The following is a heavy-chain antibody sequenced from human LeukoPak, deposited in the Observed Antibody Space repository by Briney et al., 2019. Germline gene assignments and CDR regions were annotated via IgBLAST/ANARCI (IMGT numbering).Heavy chain of an antibody. CDR1: GFTFRSYS. CDR3: VRSYYGMDV. V-gene: IGHV3-21*01. CDR2: ISTSSSHI. Sequence: GGSLRLSCAASGFTFRSYSMNWVRRAPGMGLEWVSSISTSSSHIYYADSMEGRFTISRDNAKNSLYLQMNSLRGEDTAVYYCVRSYYGMDVWGQGTTVSVSS. J-gene: IGHJ6*02.